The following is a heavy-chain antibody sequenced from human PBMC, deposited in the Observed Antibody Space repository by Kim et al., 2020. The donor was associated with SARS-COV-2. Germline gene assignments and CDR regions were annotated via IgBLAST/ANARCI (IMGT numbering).Heavy chain of an antibody. CDR2: ISSSSSYI. CDR1: GFTFSSYS. Sequence: GGSLRLSCAASGFTFSSYSMNWVRQAPGKGLEWVSSISSSSSYIYYADSVKGRFTISRDNAKNSLYLQMNSLRAEDTAVYYCARDPWNYQLLNLNWFDPWGQGTLVTVSS. V-gene: IGHV3-21*01. CDR3: ARDPWNYQLLNLNWFDP. J-gene: IGHJ5*02. D-gene: IGHD2-2*01.